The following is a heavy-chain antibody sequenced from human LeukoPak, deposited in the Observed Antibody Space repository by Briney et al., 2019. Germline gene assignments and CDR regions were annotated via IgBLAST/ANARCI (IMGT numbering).Heavy chain of an antibody. J-gene: IGHJ4*02. Sequence: SETLSLTCAVYGRSFSGYYWSWIRQPPGKGLEWIGEINHSGSTNYNPSLKSRVTISVDTSKNQFSLKLSSVTAADTTVYYCARSPRDKYDFWSGYCDYWGQGTLVTVSS. V-gene: IGHV4-34*01. D-gene: IGHD3-3*01. CDR3: ARSPRDKYDFWSGYCDY. CDR1: GRSFSGYY. CDR2: INHSGST.